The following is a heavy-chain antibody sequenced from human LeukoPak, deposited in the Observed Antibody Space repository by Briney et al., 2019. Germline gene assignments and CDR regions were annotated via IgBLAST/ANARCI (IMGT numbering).Heavy chain of an antibody. Sequence: TGGSLRLSRAASGITLSNYDMTWVRQAPGKGLEWVSDIRGSGGTYYADSVKGRFTLSRDNAKNTLYLQMSSLRAEDTAVYYCANFIAASATGFQHWGQGTLVTVSS. V-gene: IGHV3-23*01. CDR1: GITLSNYD. CDR3: ANFIAASATGFQH. J-gene: IGHJ1*01. D-gene: IGHD6-6*01. CDR2: IRGSGGT.